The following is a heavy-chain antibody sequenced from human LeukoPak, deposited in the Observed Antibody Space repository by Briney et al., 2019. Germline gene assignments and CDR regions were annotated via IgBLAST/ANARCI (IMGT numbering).Heavy chain of an antibody. J-gene: IGHJ4*02. V-gene: IGHV3-23*01. CDR1: GFTFSSYA. Sequence: GGSLRLSCAASGFTFSSYAMSWVRQAPGKGLEWVSAISGSGGSTYYADSAKGRFTISRDNAKNSLYLQLNSLRAEDTAVYYCARGIGSSTWPLALWGQGTLVTVSS. CDR3: ARGIGSSTWPLAL. D-gene: IGHD6-13*01. CDR2: ISGSGGST.